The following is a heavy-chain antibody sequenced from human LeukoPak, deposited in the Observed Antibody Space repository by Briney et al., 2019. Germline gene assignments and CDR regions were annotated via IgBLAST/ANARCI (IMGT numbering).Heavy chain of an antibody. J-gene: IGHJ6*02. CDR2: IIPIFGTA. CDR1: GGTFSSYA. D-gene: IGHD2-21*02. CDR3: ATAYCGGDCYFSYYYYGMDV. V-gene: IGHV1-69*13. Sequence: SVKVSCKASGGTFSSYAISWVRQAPGQGLEWMGGIIPIFGTANYAQKFQGRVTITADESTSIAYMELSSLRSEDTAVYYCATAYCGGDCYFSYYYYGMDVWGQGTTVTVSS.